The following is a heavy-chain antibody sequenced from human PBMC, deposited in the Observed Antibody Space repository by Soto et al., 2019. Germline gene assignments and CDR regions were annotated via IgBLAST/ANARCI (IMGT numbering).Heavy chain of an antibody. D-gene: IGHD3-10*01. J-gene: IGHJ3*02. CDR1: GGSFSGYY. CDR2: INHSGST. Sequence: SETLSLTCAVYGGSFSGYYWSWIRQPPGKGLEWIGEINHSGSTNYNPSLKSRVTISVDTSKNQFSLKLSSVTAADTAVYYCARARRLIRGVIIRDAFDIWGQGTMVTVSS. V-gene: IGHV4-34*01. CDR3: ARARRLIRGVIIRDAFDI.